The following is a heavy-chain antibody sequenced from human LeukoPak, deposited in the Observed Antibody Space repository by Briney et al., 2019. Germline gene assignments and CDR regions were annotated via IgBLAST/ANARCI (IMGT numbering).Heavy chain of an antibody. Sequence: ASVKVSCRASGYPFTAYFIYWVRQAPGQGLEWMGWINPNSGGTNSAQKFQDRVTMTRDTSISTVYMELSSLRYDDTAVYHCAKSGYGFGYGWDVAVWGKGTTVTVSS. D-gene: IGHD5-18*01. CDR3: AKSGYGFGYGWDVAV. CDR2: INPNSGGT. CDR1: GYPFTAYF. V-gene: IGHV1-2*02. J-gene: IGHJ6*04.